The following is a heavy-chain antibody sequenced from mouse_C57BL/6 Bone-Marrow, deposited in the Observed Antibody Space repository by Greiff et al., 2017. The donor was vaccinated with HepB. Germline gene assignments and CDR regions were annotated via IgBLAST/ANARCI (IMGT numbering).Heavy chain of an antibody. V-gene: IGHV1-20*01. D-gene: IGHD2-2*01. CDR3: AREGMVTRFAY. CDR1: GYSFTGYF. Sequence: VHVKQSGPELVKPGDSVKISCKASGYSFTGYFMNWVMQSHGKSLEWIGRINPYNGDTFYNQKFKGKATLTVDKSSSTAHMELRSLTSEDSAVYYCAREGMVTRFAYWGQGTLVTVSA. J-gene: IGHJ3*01. CDR2: INPYNGDT.